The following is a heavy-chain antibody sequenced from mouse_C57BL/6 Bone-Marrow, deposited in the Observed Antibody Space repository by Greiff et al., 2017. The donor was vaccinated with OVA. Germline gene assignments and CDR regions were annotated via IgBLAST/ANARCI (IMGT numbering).Heavy chain of an antibody. V-gene: IGHV1-54*01. D-gene: IGHD1-1*01. CDR2: INPGSGGT. J-gene: IGHJ4*01. Sequence: VQLQQSGAELVRPGTSVKVSCKASGYAFTNYLIEWVKQRPGQGLEWIGVINPGSGGTNYNEKFKGKATLTADKSSSTAYMQLSSLTSEDSAVYFCARSTTVVGHAMDYWGQGTSVTVSS. CDR3: ARSTTVVGHAMDY. CDR1: GYAFTNYL.